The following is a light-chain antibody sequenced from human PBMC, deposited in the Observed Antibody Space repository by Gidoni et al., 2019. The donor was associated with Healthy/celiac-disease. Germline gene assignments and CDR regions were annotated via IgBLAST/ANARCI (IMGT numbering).Light chain of an antibody. CDR3: QQYNSYSRT. Sequence: DIQMTQSPSTLSASVGDRVTSTCRARQSISSRLAWYQQKPGKAPKLLIYAASSLESGVPARFSGSGSETEFTLSISSLQPDDFATYFCQQYNSYSRTFGQGTKVEIK. CDR2: AAS. V-gene: IGKV1-5*01. J-gene: IGKJ1*01. CDR1: QSISSR.